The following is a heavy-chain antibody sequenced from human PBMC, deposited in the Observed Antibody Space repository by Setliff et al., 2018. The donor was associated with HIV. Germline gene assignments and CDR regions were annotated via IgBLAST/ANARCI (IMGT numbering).Heavy chain of an antibody. CDR3: ARVGLWSHYSPDY. CDR2: ISSGRIYT. D-gene: IGHD3-3*01. V-gene: IGHV3-11*05. J-gene: IGHJ4*02. CDR1: GFTFSDHY. Sequence: PGGSLRLSCAASGFTFSDHYMTWIRQAPGKVLEWISFISSGRIYTNYADSVKCRFTISRDDAKNSLYLEMNSLRVEDTAVYYCARVGLWSHYSPDYWGQGTLVTVSS.